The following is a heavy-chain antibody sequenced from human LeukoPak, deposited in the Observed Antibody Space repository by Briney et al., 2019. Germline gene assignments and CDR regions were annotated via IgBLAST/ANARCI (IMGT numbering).Heavy chain of an antibody. J-gene: IGHJ4*02. D-gene: IGHD6-19*01. V-gene: IGHV3-7*03. CDR1: GFTFSSYW. Sequence: GGSLRLSCAASGFTFSSYWMSWVRLAPGKGLEWVANIKQDGSEKYYVDSVKGRFTISRDNAQNSLHLQMNSLRAEDTAVYYCARLSSGWYGDFDYWGQGTLVTVSS. CDR3: ARLSSGWYGDFDY. CDR2: IKQDGSEK.